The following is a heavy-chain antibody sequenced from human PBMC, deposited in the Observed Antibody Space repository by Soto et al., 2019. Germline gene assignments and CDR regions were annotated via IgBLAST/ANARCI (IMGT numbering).Heavy chain of an antibody. Sequence: PSETLSLTCTVPGGSISSYNWSWIRQPPGKGLEWIGYIYYSGSTNYNPSLKSRVTISVDTSKNQFSLKLSSVTAADTAVYYCARAAERYGEYGYFDYWGQGTLVTVSS. J-gene: IGHJ4*02. CDR2: IYYSGST. D-gene: IGHD4-17*01. V-gene: IGHV4-59*01. CDR3: ARAAERYGEYGYFDY. CDR1: GGSISSYN.